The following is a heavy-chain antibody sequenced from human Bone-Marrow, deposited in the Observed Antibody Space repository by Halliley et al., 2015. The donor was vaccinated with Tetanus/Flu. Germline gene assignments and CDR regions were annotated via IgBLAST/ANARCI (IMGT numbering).Heavy chain of an antibody. V-gene: IGHV4-61*03. CDR2: IYNSGST. D-gene: IGHD5-12*01. CDR3: ATGGGYLIDY. J-gene: IGHJ4*01. Sequence: KGLEWIGYIYNSGSTNYNPSPQSRVTISVDTSNNPLSLKLSSVIAADTAVYYCATGGGYLIDYWGHGTLVTVSS.